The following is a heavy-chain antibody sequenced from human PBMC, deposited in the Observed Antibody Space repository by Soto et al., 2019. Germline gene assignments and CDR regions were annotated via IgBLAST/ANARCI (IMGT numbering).Heavy chain of an antibody. CDR3: ASVYYGSGTTEGNYKINWVDP. Sequence: LSLTCTVSGGSISSSNWWTWVRQAPGKGLEWIGETYYVGIPSYNPSLKGRVTISVDTSNNQFFLNLNSVTAADTAVYYCASVYYGSGTTEGNYKINWVDPWGQGTLVTVSS. D-gene: IGHD3-10*01. CDR2: TYYVGIP. V-gene: IGHV4-4*02. CDR1: GGSISSSNW. J-gene: IGHJ5*02.